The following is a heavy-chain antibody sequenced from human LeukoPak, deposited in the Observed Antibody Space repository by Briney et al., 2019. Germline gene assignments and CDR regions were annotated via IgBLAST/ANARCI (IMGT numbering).Heavy chain of an antibody. CDR3: ARGKTAMVL. J-gene: IGHJ4*02. CDR2: IYTSGST. V-gene: IGHV4-61*02. Sequence: PSQTLSLTCTVPGGSISSGSYYWSWIRQPAGKGLEWIGRIYTSGSTNYNPSLKSRVTISADASKNQFSLKLSSVTAADTAVYYCARGKTAMVLRGQGTLVTVSS. D-gene: IGHD5-18*01. CDR1: GGSISSGSYY.